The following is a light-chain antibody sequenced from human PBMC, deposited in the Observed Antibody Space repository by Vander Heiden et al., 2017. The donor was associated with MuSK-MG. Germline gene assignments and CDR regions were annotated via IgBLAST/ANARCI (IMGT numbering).Light chain of an antibody. Sequence: SYVLTQPPSVSVAPGKTARTTCGGDNIGSNSVHWYQQKPGQAPVLVIYYASDRPSGIPERFSGSNSGNTATLTISRVEAGDEADYYCQVWDSSSDVVFGGGTKLTVL. J-gene: IGLJ2*01. CDR1: NIGSNS. CDR3: QVWDSSSDVV. V-gene: IGLV3-21*04. CDR2: YAS.